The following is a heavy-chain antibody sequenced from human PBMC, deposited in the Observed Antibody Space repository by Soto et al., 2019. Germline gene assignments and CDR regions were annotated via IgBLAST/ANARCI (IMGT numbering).Heavy chain of an antibody. CDR3: ARDGWSMDTWNDEHFDY. Sequence: QVLLVQSGPEVKRPGASAMLSCHASGYTFTSFGLGWLRQAPGQGLEWVGWISALTGEMKFAPRFQGRIDLTIDRQSKTGNLELRSLTPDDTGVYFLARDGWSMDTWNDEHFDYWGRGALVTVSP. CDR2: ISALTGEM. V-gene: IGHV1-18*01. J-gene: IGHJ4*02. D-gene: IGHD1-1*01. CDR1: GYTFTSFG.